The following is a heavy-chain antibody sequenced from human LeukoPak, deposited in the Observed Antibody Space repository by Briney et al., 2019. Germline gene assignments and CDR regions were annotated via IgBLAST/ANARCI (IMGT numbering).Heavy chain of an antibody. Sequence: SETLSLTCTVSGGSIISYYWSWIRQPPGKGLEWIAYINYSGSTNYNPSLKSRVTISIDTSKNQFSLKVHSVTAADTAVYYCARVVGPTLNWFDPWGQGTLVTVSS. CDR3: ARVVGPTLNWFDP. J-gene: IGHJ5*02. V-gene: IGHV4-59*01. D-gene: IGHD1-26*01. CDR1: GGSIISYY. CDR2: INYSGST.